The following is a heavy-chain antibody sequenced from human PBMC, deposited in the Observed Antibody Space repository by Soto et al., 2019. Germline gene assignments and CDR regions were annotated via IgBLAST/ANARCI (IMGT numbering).Heavy chain of an antibody. CDR2: IIPIFGTA. J-gene: IGHJ6*02. CDR3: GGGYCSGGSCYPNYYYYGMDV. Sequence: QVQLVQSGAEVKKPGSSVKVSCKASGGTFSSYAISWVRQAPGQGLEWMGGIIPIFGTANYAQKFQGRVTITADKSTSTAYMELSSLRSEDTAVYYCGGGYCSGGSCYPNYYYYGMDVWGQGTTVTVSS. D-gene: IGHD2-15*01. V-gene: IGHV1-69*06. CDR1: GGTFSSYA.